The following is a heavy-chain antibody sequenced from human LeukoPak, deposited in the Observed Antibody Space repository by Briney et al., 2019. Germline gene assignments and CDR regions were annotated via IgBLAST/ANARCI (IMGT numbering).Heavy chain of an antibody. CDR1: GFTVSSNY. V-gene: IGHV3-53*01. D-gene: IGHD5-18*01. Sequence: GGSLRLSCAASGFTVSSNYMSWVRQAPGKGLEWVSIIYRGGTTYYTDSVKGRFTISRDTSKDTLYLQMNNLSAGDTAVYYCARVDTAMVTDYWGQGTLVTVSS. CDR2: IYRGGTT. J-gene: IGHJ4*02. CDR3: ARVDTAMVTDY.